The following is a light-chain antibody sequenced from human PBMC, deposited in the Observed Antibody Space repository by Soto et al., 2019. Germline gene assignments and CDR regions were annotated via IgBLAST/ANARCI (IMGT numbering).Light chain of an antibody. J-gene: IGKJ1*01. Sequence: DVQMTQSPSTLSASLGDRVTITWRASQSISSWLAWYQQKKGKAPKILIYDASSLESGVPSRFSGSGSGTEFTLTISSLQTDDFATYYCQQYNSYSWTFGQGTKVDIK. CDR2: DAS. CDR1: QSISSW. V-gene: IGKV1-5*01. CDR3: QQYNSYSWT.